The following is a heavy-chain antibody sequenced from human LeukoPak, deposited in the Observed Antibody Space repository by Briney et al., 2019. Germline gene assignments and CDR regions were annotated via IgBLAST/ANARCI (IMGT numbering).Heavy chain of an antibody. J-gene: IGHJ6*02. CDR3: AREDPSRRPYYYYGMDV. CDR2: IYYSGSN. CDR1: GGSISSYY. V-gene: IGHV4-59*01. Sequence: SETLSLTCTVSGGSISSYYWSWIRQPPGKGLEWVGYIYYSGSNNYNPSLKSRVTISVDTSKTQFSLKLSSVPAADTAVYYCAREDPSRRPYYYYGMDVWGQGTTVTVSS.